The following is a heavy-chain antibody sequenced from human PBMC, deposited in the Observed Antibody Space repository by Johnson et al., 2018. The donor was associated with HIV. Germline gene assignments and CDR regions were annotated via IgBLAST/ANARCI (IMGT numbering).Heavy chain of an antibody. CDR3: TTDIISAAGRPSDAFDI. Sequence: MLLVESGGGLVKPGGSLRLSCAASGLTFSNALMSWVRQAPGKGLEWVGRIKSKTDGGTTDYVAAVKCRFTISSDASKNKLYLQMNSLKTEDTAVYYGTTDIISAAGRPSDAFDIWGQGTMVTVSS. V-gene: IGHV3-15*01. D-gene: IGHD6-13*01. CDR1: GLTFSNAL. J-gene: IGHJ3*02. CDR2: IKSKTDGGTT.